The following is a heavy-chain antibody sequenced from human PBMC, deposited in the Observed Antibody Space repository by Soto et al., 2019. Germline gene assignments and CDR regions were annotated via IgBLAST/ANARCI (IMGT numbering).Heavy chain of an antibody. Sequence: ITLKESGPTVVKPTETLTLTCTFSGFSLTTSGVGVGWVRQSPGKAPEWLALIYWDDDKRYSTSLKSRLTITKDTSKNQVVLTMANVDPADTATYYCAHRVLRTVFGLVTTTAIYFDFWGQVTPVVVSS. CDR2: IYWDDDK. J-gene: IGHJ4*02. CDR3: AHRVLRTVFGLVTTTAIYFDF. V-gene: IGHV2-5*02. CDR1: GFSLTTSGVG. D-gene: IGHD3-3*01.